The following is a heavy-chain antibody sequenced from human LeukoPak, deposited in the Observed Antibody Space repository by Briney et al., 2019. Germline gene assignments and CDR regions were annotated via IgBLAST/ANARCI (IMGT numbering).Heavy chain of an antibody. CDR3: ARDRLVRGIAAAGTGLH. Sequence: SETLSLTCTVSGGSISSYYWSWIRQPAGKGLEWIGRIYTSGSTNYNPSLKSRVTMSVDTSKNQFSLKLSSVTAADTAVYYCARDRLVRGIAAAGTGLHWGQGTLVTVSS. J-gene: IGHJ4*02. V-gene: IGHV4-4*07. D-gene: IGHD6-13*01. CDR1: GGSISSYY. CDR2: IYTSGST.